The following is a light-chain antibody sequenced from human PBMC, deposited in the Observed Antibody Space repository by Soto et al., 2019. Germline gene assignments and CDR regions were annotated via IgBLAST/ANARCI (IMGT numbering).Light chain of an antibody. V-gene: IGLV1-44*01. CDR2: SNN. Sequence: QSVLTQPPSASGTPGQRVTISCSGSSSNIGSHTVNWYQQLPGTAPKLLIYSNNQRPSGVPDRFSGSRSGTSASLAISGLQSEDEAHYYCATWDDRLIGWVFGGGTNSPS. CDR3: ATWDDRLIGWV. CDR1: SSNIGSHT. J-gene: IGLJ3*02.